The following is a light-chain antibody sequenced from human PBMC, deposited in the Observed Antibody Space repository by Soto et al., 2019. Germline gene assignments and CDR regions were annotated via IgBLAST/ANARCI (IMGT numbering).Light chain of an antibody. CDR3: QHYVNWPLT. Sequence: EIVLTQSPATLSVSPGAGATLSCRASQGIGDTLAWYQQKPGQTPRLLIYDTSIRATGVPARFSGSRSGAELTITITSLQSEDFEVYYCQHYVNWPLTFGGGTKVDIK. J-gene: IGKJ4*01. CDR1: QGIGDT. CDR2: DTS. V-gene: IGKV3-15*01.